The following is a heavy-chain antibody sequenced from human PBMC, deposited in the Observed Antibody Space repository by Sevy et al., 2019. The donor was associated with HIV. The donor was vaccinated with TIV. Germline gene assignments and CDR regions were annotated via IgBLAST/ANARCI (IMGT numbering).Heavy chain of an antibody. D-gene: IGHD2-2*01. Sequence: GESLKISCAASGFTFSNYAMSWVRQAPGKGLEWLSTFSFGCGKINYADSVKGRFTISRDNSKNTLYLQMNSLRAEDTALYYCAREGCSKPHDYWGQGSLVTVSS. V-gene: IGHV3-23*01. J-gene: IGHJ4*02. CDR2: FSFGCGKI. CDR3: AREGCSKPHDY. CDR1: GFTFSNYA.